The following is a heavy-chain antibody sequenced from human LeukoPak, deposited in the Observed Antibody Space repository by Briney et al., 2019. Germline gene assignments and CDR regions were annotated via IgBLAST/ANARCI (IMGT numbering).Heavy chain of an antibody. D-gene: IGHD3-9*01. J-gene: IGHJ4*02. V-gene: IGHV3-23*01. Sequence: GGSLSLSCAASGFTFSNYAMSWVPQAPGKGPEWVSAISGSGVNTYYADSVKGRFTISRDDSKNTLYLQMNSLRAEDTAIYYCTREEAYFDSLLAYYFDYWGQGTLVTVSS. CDR2: ISGSGVNT. CDR1: GFTFSNYA. CDR3: TREEAYFDSLLAYYFDY.